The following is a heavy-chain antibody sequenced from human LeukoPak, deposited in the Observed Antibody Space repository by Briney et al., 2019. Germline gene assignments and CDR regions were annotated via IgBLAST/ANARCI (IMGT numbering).Heavy chain of an antibody. V-gene: IGHV4-39*07. CDR1: GGSIRSSSYY. Sequence: SETLSLTCTVSGGSIRSSSYYWGWIRQPPGKGREWIGSVYSSGRTYYNPSRASRVTVSADTSKNQFSLKLSSVTAADTAVYYCTREICGTTVHYWGHGMLVTVSS. CDR3: TREICGTTVHY. CDR2: VYSSGRT. J-gene: IGHJ4*01. D-gene: IGHD1-7*01.